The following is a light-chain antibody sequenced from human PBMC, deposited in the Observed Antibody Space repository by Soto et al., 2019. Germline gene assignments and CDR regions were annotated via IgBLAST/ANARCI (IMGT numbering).Light chain of an antibody. CDR3: SSYISTGTGTVVV. V-gene: IGLV2-14*03. CDR2: EVT. CDR1: SSDVGGYNY. J-gene: IGLJ1*01. Sequence: QSALTQPASVSGSPGQSITISCTGTSSDVGGYNYVSWYQQCPGKAPKLMIYEVTNRPSGVSNRFSGSKSGNTASLTISGLQPEDEADYYCSSYISTGTGTVVVSGTGTKLTVL.